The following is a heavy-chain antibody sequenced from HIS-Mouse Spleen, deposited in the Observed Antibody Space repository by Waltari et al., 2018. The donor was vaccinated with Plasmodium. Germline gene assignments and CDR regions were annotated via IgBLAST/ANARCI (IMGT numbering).Heavy chain of an antibody. CDR2: IKPKRGGK. Sequence: QVQLVQSGAEVKQPGASVKVSCKASGYTFTGSYMHWVRQAPGQGLEGMGWIKPKRGGKNIAQKFQGRVTMTRETAISTAYMGLGRLGSDGTAGYYCARDPAGIAAAGTLDYWGQGTLVTVSS. D-gene: IGHD6-13*01. J-gene: IGHJ4*02. CDR1: GYTFTGSY. V-gene: IGHV1-2*02. CDR3: ARDPAGIAAAGTLDY.